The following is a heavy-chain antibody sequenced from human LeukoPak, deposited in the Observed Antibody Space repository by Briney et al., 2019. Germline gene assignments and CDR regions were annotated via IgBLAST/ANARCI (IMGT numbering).Heavy chain of an antibody. CDR1: GGSISSGSYY. J-gene: IGHJ6*03. Sequence: SETLSLTCTVSGGSISSGSYYWSWIRQPAGKGLEWIGRIYTSGSTNYNPSLKSRVTISVDTSKNQFSLKLNSVTAADTAVYYCARTQEAGYHDSYYYYYMDVWGKGTTVTISS. D-gene: IGHD6-13*01. CDR2: IYTSGST. V-gene: IGHV4-61*02. CDR3: ARTQEAGYHDSYYYYYMDV.